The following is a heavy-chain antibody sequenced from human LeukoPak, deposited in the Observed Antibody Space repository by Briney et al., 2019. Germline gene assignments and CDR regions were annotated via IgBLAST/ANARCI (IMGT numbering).Heavy chain of an antibody. CDR1: GGSFSGYY. D-gene: IGHD3-3*01. CDR3: ARGTYDFWSGYSWDAFDI. Sequence: PSETLSLTCAVYGGSFSGYYWSWIRQPPGKGLEWIGEINHSGSTNYNPSLKSRVTISVDTSKNQFSLKLSSVTAADTAAYYCARGTYDFWSGYSWDAFDIWGQGTMVTVSS. V-gene: IGHV4-34*01. CDR2: INHSGST. J-gene: IGHJ3*02.